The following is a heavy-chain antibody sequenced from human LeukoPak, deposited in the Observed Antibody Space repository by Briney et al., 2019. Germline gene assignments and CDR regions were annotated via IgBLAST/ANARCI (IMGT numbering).Heavy chain of an antibody. CDR3: AKKYGSGSYYNFVEY. Sequence: GGSLRLSCATSGFDFSKYWMHWVRQAPGKGPVWVSRIQSDGRKTDYADSVKGRFTISRDNSKNTLYVQMNSLRAEDTAVYYCAKKYGSGSYYNFVEYWGQGTLVTVSS. J-gene: IGHJ4*02. CDR1: GFDFSKYW. CDR2: IQSDGRKT. D-gene: IGHD3-10*01. V-gene: IGHV3-74*01.